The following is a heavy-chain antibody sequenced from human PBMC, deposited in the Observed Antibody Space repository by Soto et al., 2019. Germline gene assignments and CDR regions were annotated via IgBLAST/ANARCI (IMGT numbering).Heavy chain of an antibody. J-gene: IGHJ3*01. CDR1: GFTFSSSE. CDR2: IHPAGHPI. D-gene: IGHD2-2*01. CDR3: ARRGSS. Sequence: EVQLVESGGGLVQPGGSLRLSCVASGFTFSSSEMYWVRQSPGKGLEWVSYIHPAGHPIFYADSVKGRFTISRDNSNNSLYQQMNSLKAEDKAVYYCARRGSSWGQGTMVNVSS. V-gene: IGHV3-48*03.